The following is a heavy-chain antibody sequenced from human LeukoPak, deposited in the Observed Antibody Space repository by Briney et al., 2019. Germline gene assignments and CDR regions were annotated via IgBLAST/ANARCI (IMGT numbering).Heavy chain of an antibody. J-gene: IGHJ4*02. CDR3: ARGYYGDLYYFDY. CDR2: ISAYNGNT. V-gene: IGHV1-18*01. Sequence: ASVKVSCKASGGTFSSYAISWARQAPGQGLEWMGWISAYNGNTNYAQKLQGRVTMTTDTSTSTAYMELRSLRSDDTAVYYCARGYYGDLYYFDYWGQGTLVTVSS. D-gene: IGHD4-17*01. CDR1: GGTFSSYA.